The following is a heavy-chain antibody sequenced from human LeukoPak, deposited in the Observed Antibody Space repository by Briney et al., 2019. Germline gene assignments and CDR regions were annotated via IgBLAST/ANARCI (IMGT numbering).Heavy chain of an antibody. Sequence: PSETLFLTCTVSGGSISNYFWSWIRQPPGKGLEWIGHIYYSGTAIYNPSLMGRVIMSVDTSKNQFSLSLSSVSAADTALYYCARHREPPGSYSAFDYWGQGALVTVSS. V-gene: IGHV4-59*08. CDR3: ARHREPPGSYSAFDY. CDR1: GGSISNYF. D-gene: IGHD3-10*01. CDR2: IYYSGTA. J-gene: IGHJ4*02.